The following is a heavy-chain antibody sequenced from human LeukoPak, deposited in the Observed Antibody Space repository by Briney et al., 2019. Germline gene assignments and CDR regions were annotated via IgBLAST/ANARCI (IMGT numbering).Heavy chain of an antibody. Sequence: SVKVSCKASGGTFSSYTISRVRQAPGQGLEWMGRIIPILGIANYAQKFQGRVTITADKSTSTAYMELSSLRSEDTAVYYCARGGPPQYSSGWTGFDYWGQGTLVTVSS. V-gene: IGHV1-69*02. J-gene: IGHJ4*02. CDR2: IIPILGIA. CDR3: ARGGPPQYSSGWTGFDY. D-gene: IGHD6-19*01. CDR1: GGTFSSYT.